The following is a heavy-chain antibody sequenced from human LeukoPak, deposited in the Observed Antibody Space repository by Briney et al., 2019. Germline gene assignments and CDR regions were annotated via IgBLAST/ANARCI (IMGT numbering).Heavy chain of an antibody. D-gene: IGHD2-15*01. CDR2: IYNSEST. V-gene: IGHV4-4*07. CDR1: GASISTDY. J-gene: IGHJ4*02. CDR3: AKASRAYCSSTYCSLYYFDY. Sequence: SETLSLTCTVSGASISTDYLSWLRQPAGKGLEWIGRIYNSESTNSNPSLRSRVTVSVDTSKNQFSLKLTSVTAADTGVYYCAKASRAYCSSTYCSLYYFDYWGQGTLVTVSS.